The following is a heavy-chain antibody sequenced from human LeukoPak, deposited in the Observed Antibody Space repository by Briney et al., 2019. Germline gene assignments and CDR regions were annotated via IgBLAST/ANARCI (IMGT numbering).Heavy chain of an antibody. CDR3: ARAILSGSYLFYFDY. D-gene: IGHD1-26*01. Sequence: GGALRLSCAASGFTFSSYGMPWVRQAPGKGLERVAFIRYDGSNKYYAESVKGRFTISRDNSKNTLYLQMNSLRAEDTAVYYCARAILSGSYLFYFDYWGQGILVTVSP. CDR2: IRYDGSNK. J-gene: IGHJ4*02. V-gene: IGHV3-30*02. CDR1: GFTFSSYG.